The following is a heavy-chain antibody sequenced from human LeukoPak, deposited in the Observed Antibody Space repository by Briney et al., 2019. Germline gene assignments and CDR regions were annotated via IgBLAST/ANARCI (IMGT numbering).Heavy chain of an antibody. V-gene: IGHV3-33*01. CDR3: ARGYSYRYLDY. CDR2: IWYDGTNE. CDR1: GFTFSSYG. D-gene: IGHD5-18*01. J-gene: IGHJ4*02. Sequence: SLRLSCAASGFTFSSYGMHWVRQAPGKGLEWVAVIWYDGTNEYYADSVKGRFTISRDNSKNTLYLQMNSLRAEDTAVYYCARGYSYRYLDYWGQGTLVPVSS.